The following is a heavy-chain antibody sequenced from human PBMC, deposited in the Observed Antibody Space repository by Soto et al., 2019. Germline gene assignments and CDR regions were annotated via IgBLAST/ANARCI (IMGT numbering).Heavy chain of an antibody. CDR3: ARDPWNYVSGWFDP. CDR2: NNVGNGNT. J-gene: IGHJ5*02. CDR1: GYTFTSYT. D-gene: IGHD1-7*01. V-gene: IGHV1-3*05. Sequence: QVQLVQSGAEEKKPGASVQVSCKATGYTFTSYTMHWVRQAPGQRLEWMGWNNVGNGNTKYSQKFQGRVTITRDTSASTAYMELSSLRSEDTAVYYCARDPWNYVSGWFDPWGQGTLVTVSS.